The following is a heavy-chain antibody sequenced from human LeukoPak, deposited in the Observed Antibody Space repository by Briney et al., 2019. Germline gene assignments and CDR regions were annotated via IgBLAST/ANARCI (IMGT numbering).Heavy chain of an antibody. D-gene: IGHD2-2*01. V-gene: IGHV3-30*04. J-gene: IGHJ4*02. CDR3: VKGRNIVVVPAALDY. Sequence: PGRSLRLSCAASGFTFSSYAMHWVRQAPGKGLEWVAAISYDGSNKYYADSVKGRFTISRDNSKNTLYLQMSSLRAEDTAVYYCVKGRNIVVVPAALDYWGQGTLVTVSS. CDR1: GFTFSSYA. CDR2: ISYDGSNK.